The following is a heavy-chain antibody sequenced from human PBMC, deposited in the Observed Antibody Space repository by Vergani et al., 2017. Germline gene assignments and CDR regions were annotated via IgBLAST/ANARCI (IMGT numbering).Heavy chain of an antibody. CDR3: ARGDYHVSFEI. CDR1: GFSLSDYY. V-gene: IGHV3-11*04. D-gene: IGHD3-10*02. J-gene: IGHJ3*02. CDR2: ISSSGTTI. Sequence: QGQLVESGGGLVTPGGSLRLSCAASGFSLSDYYMTWIRQAPGKGLEWISYISSSGTTIYYADSVKGRFTISRDNAKNLVFLQIDSLRAEDTALYYCARGDYHVSFEIWGRGTMVTISS.